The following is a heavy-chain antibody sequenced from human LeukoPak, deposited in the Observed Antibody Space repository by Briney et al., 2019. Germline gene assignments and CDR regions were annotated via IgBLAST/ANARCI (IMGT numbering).Heavy chain of an antibody. CDR3: AKVPPSITAAGNWLGP. CDR2: INPNTGGT. V-gene: IGHV1-2*06. CDR1: GYTFTGYY. D-gene: IGHD6-13*01. Sequence: GASVKVSCKASGYTFTGYYIHWVRQAPGQGLEWMGRINPNTGGTDYAQKFQGRVTMTRDTSITTAYMELSRLISDDTAIYYCAKVPPSITAAGNWLGPWGQGALVTVSS. J-gene: IGHJ5*02.